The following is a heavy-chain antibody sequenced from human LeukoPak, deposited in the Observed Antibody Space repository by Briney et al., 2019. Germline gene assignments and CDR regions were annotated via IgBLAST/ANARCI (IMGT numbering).Heavy chain of an antibody. V-gene: IGHV4-59*12. Sequence: SETLSLTCTASGGSISSYYWSWIRQPPGKGLEWIGYIYYSGSTNYNPSLKSRVTISVDTSKNQFSLKLSSVTAEDTAVYYCTTDPEWPLDVWGKGTTVTVSS. CDR3: TTDPEWPLDV. J-gene: IGHJ6*04. D-gene: IGHD2-8*01. CDR1: GGSISSYY. CDR2: IYYSGST.